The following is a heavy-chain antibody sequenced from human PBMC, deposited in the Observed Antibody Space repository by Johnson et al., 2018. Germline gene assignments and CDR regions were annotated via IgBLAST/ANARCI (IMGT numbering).Heavy chain of an antibody. CDR1: GGSISTYY. Sequence: QVQLQESGPGLVKPSETLSLTCTVSGGSISTYYWSWIRQPPGKGLEWIGYIHYSGSTNYNPSLKSRVTTSVDTSKNPFPLKLSSVTAADTAVYYCSRALRHGYNYYLDVWGKGTTVTVSS. CDR2: IHYSGST. D-gene: IGHD3-10*01. J-gene: IGHJ6*03. V-gene: IGHV4-59*01. CDR3: SRALRHGYNYYLDV.